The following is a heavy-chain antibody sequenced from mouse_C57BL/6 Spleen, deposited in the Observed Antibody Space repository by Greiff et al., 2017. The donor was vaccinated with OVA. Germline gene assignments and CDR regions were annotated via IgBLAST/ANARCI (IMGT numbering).Heavy chain of an antibody. Sequence: EVKLMESGGGLVKPGGSLKLSCAASGFTFSDYGMHWVRQAPEKGLEWVAYISSGSGTIYYADTVKGRFTISRDNANNTLFLHRTSLRSEDAAMYYCARGHHTFDYWGQGTTLTVSS. D-gene: IGHD3-1*01. CDR2: ISSGSGTI. CDR1: GFTFSDYG. V-gene: IGHV5-17*01. CDR3: ARGHHTFDY. J-gene: IGHJ2*01.